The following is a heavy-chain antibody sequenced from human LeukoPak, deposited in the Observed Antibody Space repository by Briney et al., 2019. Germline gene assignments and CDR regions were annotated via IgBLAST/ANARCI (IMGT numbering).Heavy chain of an antibody. D-gene: IGHD6-6*01. Sequence: SETLSVTCAVSGGSISDNRWWSWVRQPPGKGLEWIGEIYHSGITNYNPSLKSRVTISVDTSKDQFSLKLSSVTAADTAVYYCASRSSSGGDYWGQGTLVTVSS. CDR1: GGSISDNRW. V-gene: IGHV4-4*02. J-gene: IGHJ4*02. CDR3: ASRSSSGGDY. CDR2: IYHSGIT.